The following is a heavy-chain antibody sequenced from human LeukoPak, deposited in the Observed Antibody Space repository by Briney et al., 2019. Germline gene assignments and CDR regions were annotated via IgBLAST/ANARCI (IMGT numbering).Heavy chain of an antibody. CDR2: ISTDGSTT. D-gene: IGHD3-3*01. J-gene: IGHJ4*02. Sequence: GGSLRLSCAASGFTFSSHWMHWVRQAPGKALVWVSRISTDGSTTGYADSVKGRFTISRDNAKNTLYLQMNSLRAEDTAVYYCAKVTPADYDFWSGYLYYFDYWGQGTLVTVSS. CDR3: AKVTPADYDFWSGYLYYFDY. V-gene: IGHV3-74*01. CDR1: GFTFSSHW.